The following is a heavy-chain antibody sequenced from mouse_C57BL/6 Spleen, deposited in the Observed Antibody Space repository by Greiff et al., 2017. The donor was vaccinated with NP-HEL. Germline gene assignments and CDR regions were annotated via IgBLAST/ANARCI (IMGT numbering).Heavy chain of an antibody. CDR1: GYTFTSYW. Sequence: QVQLQQPGAELVKPGASVKVSCKASGYTFTSYWMHWVKQRPGQGLEWIGRIHPSDSDTNYNQKFKGKATLTVDKSSSSAYMQLSSLTSEDSAVYYCALDSSGYSFAYWGQGTLVTVSA. V-gene: IGHV1-74*01. CDR3: ALDSSGYSFAY. D-gene: IGHD3-2*02. J-gene: IGHJ3*01. CDR2: IHPSDSDT.